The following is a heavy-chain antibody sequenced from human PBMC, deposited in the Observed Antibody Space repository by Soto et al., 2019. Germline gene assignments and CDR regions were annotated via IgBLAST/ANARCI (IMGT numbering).Heavy chain of an antibody. J-gene: IGHJ5*02. CDR1: GGSFSGYY. CDR3: AKKATVPTTGVYNWFDP. CDR2: INHSGST. D-gene: IGHD4-17*01. Sequence: QVQLQQWGAGLLKPSETLSLTCAVYGGSFSGYYWSWIRQPPGKGLEWIGEINHSGSTNYNPSLKSRVTISVDTSKNPFSLKLSSVTAADTAVYYCAKKATVPTTGVYNWFDPWGQGTLVTVSS. V-gene: IGHV4-34*01.